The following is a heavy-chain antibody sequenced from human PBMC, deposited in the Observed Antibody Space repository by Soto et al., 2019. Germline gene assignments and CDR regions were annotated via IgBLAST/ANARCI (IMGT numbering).Heavy chain of an antibody. D-gene: IGHD3-10*01. V-gene: IGHV3-30*18. Sequence: PVGSLRLSCAASGFTFSSYGMHWVRQAPGKGLEWVAVISYDGSNKYYADSVKGRFTISRDNSKNTLYLQVNSLRAEDTAVYYSAKAPNTMVSLDIWGQGTMVTVSS. CDR1: GFTFSSYG. CDR2: ISYDGSNK. CDR3: AKAPNTMVSLDI. J-gene: IGHJ3*02.